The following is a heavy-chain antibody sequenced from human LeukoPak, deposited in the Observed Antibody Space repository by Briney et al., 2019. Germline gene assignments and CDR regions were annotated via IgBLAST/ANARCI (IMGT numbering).Heavy chain of an antibody. V-gene: IGHV3-23*01. J-gene: IGHJ4*02. CDR2: ISGSGGST. Sequence: SLRLSCXASXFXFSSYAMSWVRQAPGKGLEWVSAISGSGGSTYYADSVKGRFTISRDNSKNTLYLQMNSLRAEDTAVYYCARHSGGYYYDSSSPRKYYFDYWGQGTLVTVSS. D-gene: IGHD3-22*01. CDR1: XFXFSSYA. CDR3: ARHSGGYYYDSSSPRKYYFDY.